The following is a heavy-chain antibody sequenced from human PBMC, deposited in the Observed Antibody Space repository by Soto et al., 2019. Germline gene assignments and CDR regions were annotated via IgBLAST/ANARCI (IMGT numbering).Heavy chain of an antibody. D-gene: IGHD3-3*01. J-gene: IGHJ6*02. Sequence: GASVKVSCKASGFSFSDYFMHWVRQAPGQGLEWMGIINPSGDSRNYAQKFQGRVTITRDTSTSTVYMDLSSLRYEDTAVYYCARDGFTIFGDSSYGMDVWGQGTTVTVSS. V-gene: IGHV1-46*01. CDR1: GFSFSDYF. CDR3: ARDGFTIFGDSSYGMDV. CDR2: INPSGDSR.